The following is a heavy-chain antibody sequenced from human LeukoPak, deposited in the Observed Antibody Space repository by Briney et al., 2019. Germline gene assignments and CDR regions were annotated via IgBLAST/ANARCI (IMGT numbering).Heavy chain of an antibody. D-gene: IGHD1-1*01. Sequence: PGGSLRLSCAASGFTFSSYAMSWVRQPPGKGLEWIGSIYYSGSTYYNPSLKSRVTISVDTSKNQFSLKLSSVTAADTAVYYCARPGTGTLALAYAFDIWGQGTMVTVSS. CDR1: GFTFSSYA. V-gene: IGHV4-39*01. CDR2: IYYSGST. J-gene: IGHJ3*02. CDR3: ARPGTGTLALAYAFDI.